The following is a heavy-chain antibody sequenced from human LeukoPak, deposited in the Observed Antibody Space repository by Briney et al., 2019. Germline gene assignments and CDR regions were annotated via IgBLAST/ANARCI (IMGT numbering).Heavy chain of an antibody. J-gene: IGHJ4*02. CDR1: RFTFSNYA. V-gene: IGHV3-23*01. CDR3: GKKTGYSSGWYLES. D-gene: IGHD6-19*01. Sequence: PGGSLRLSCSASRFTFSNYAMSWVRQAPGRGLEWVSAISASGGDTYYTDSVKGRFTISRDNSKNTLYLQMNSLRAEDAAVYYCGKKTGYSSGWYLESWGQGTLVTVSS. CDR2: ISASGGDT.